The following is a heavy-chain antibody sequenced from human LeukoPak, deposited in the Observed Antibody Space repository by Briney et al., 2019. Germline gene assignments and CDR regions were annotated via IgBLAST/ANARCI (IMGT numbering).Heavy chain of an antibody. Sequence: GRSLRLSCAASGFTFDDYAMHWARQAPGKGLEGVSGISWNSGSIDYADSVKGRFTISRDNAKNSLYLQMNSLRAEDTALYYCAKGTGNYYDSSVYYMDVWGKGTTVTISS. CDR1: GFTFDDYA. J-gene: IGHJ6*03. CDR3: AKGTGNYYDSSVYYMDV. V-gene: IGHV3-9*01. CDR2: ISWNSGSI. D-gene: IGHD3-22*01.